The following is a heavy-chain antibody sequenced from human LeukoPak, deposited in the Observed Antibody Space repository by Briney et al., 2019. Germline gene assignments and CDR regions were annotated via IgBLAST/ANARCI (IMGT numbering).Heavy chain of an antibody. J-gene: IGHJ4*02. CDR1: GFTFSSYG. Sequence: TGGSLRLSCAASGFTFSSYGMHWVRQAPGKGLEWVAVISYDGSNKYYADSVKGRFTISRDNSKNTLYLQMNSLRAEDTAVYYCAKCYRPTDLYSYGEWGQGTLVTVSS. CDR2: ISYDGSNK. V-gene: IGHV3-30*18. D-gene: IGHD5-18*01. CDR3: AKCYRPTDLYSYGE.